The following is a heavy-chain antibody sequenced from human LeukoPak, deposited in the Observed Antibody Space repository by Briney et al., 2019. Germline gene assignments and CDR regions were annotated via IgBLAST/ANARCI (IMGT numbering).Heavy chain of an antibody. V-gene: IGHV3-64D*06. CDR2: ISTTGGST. CDR3: VKEWTQAVGNFC. J-gene: IGHJ4*02. Sequence: GGSLRLSCSASGFTFSNYAMHWVRQSPGKGPEYVSAISTTGGSTYYADSVKGRFTISRDNSKNTLYLQMSSLTAEDTAVYYCVKEWTQAVGNFCWGQGTLVTVSS. D-gene: IGHD5-18*01. CDR1: GFTFSNYA.